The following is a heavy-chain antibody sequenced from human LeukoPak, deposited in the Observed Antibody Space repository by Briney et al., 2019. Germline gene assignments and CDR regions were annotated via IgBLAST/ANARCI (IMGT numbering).Heavy chain of an antibody. J-gene: IGHJ6*02. CDR3: ARGLVVPAAIGGMDV. D-gene: IGHD2-2*01. CDR1: GGSISSGGYY. Sequence: SETLSLTCTVSGGSISSGGYYWSWIRQHPGKGLEWIGYIYYSGSTYYNPSLKSRVTISVDTSKNQFSLKPSSVTAADTAVYYCARGLVVPAAIGGMDVWGQGTTVTVSS. V-gene: IGHV4-31*03. CDR2: IYYSGST.